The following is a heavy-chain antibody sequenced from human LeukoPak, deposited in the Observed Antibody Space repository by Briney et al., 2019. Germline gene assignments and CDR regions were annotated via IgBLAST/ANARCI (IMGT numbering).Heavy chain of an antibody. J-gene: IGHJ5*02. D-gene: IGHD1-1*01. Sequence: PSETLSLTCTVSGGSISGFYLSWIRQPPGKGLEWVGYIYYSGSTSYSPSLKSRVTISVDTSKNQFSLKLSSVIAADTAVYYCARVGNWNDVYWFDPWGQGTLVTLSS. CDR2: IYYSGST. CDR1: GGSISGFY. CDR3: ARVGNWNDVYWFDP. V-gene: IGHV4-59*01.